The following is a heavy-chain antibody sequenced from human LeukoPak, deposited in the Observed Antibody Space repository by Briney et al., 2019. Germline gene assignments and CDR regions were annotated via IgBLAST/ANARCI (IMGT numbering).Heavy chain of an antibody. CDR3: ARHGNYYYDSSGYYPFDY. Sequence: SETLSLTCAVYGGSFSGYYWSWIRPPPGQGREWIGEINHSGSTNYNTSLKSRVTITVDTTKNQFSLKLSSVPAADTAVYYCARHGNYYYDSSGYYPFDYWGQGTLVTVSS. V-gene: IGHV4-34*01. CDR2: INHSGST. CDR1: GGSFSGYY. D-gene: IGHD3-22*01. J-gene: IGHJ4*02.